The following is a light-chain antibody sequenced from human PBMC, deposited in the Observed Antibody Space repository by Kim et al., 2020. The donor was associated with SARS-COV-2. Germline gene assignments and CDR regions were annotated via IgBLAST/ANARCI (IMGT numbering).Light chain of an antibody. J-gene: IGKJ1*01. Sequence: PVERADHSCRASPTIPSTVVAWYQKKPGQAPRLLVYGASSRATGIPDRCSGSGSGTDFTLIISRLEPEDFAIYYCQNYGSSPWTFGQGAKVDIK. CDR3: QNYGSSPWT. CDR2: GAS. V-gene: IGKV3-20*01. CDR1: PTIPSTV.